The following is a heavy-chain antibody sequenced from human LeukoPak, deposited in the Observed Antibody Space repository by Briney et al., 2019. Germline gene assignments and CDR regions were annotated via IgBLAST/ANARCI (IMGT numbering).Heavy chain of an antibody. J-gene: IGHJ5*02. D-gene: IGHD6-13*01. CDR2: INHSGST. CDR3: ARDHRTSAWQQLTFNWFDP. V-gene: IGHV4-34*01. CDR1: GGSFSGYY. Sequence: PSETLSLTCAVYGGSFSGYYWSWIRQPPGKGLEWIGEINHSGSTNYNPSLKSRVTISVDTSKNQFSLKLSSVTAADTAVYYCARDHRTSAWQQLTFNWFDPWGQGTLVTVSS.